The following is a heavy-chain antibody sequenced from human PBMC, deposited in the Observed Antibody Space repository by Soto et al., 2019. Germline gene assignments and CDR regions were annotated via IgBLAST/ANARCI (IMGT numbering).Heavy chain of an antibody. CDR2: IWYDGSNK. Sequence: GGSLRLSCAASGFTFSSYGMHWVRQAPGKGLEWVAVIWYDGSNKYYADSVKGRFTISRDNSKNTLYLQMNSLRAEDTAVYYCAIDPTRRLPRWLEFWPPDYWGQGTLVTVSS. V-gene: IGHV3-33*01. CDR1: GFTFSSYG. CDR3: AIDPTRRLPRWLEFWPPDY. J-gene: IGHJ4*02. D-gene: IGHD3-3*02.